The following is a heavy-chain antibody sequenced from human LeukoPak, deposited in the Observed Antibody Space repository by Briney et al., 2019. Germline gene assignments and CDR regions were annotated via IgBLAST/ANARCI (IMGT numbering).Heavy chain of an antibody. J-gene: IGHJ3*02. Sequence: SETLSLTCTVSGGSISSGSYYWSWIRQPAGKGLEWIGRIYTSGSTNYNPSLKSRVTISVDTSKNQYSLKLSSVTAADTAVYYCAREVYRLGQYQLPHGMDEDAFDIWGQGTMVTVSS. CDR1: GGSISSGSYY. CDR2: IYTSGST. CDR3: AREVYRLGQYQLPHGMDEDAFDI. V-gene: IGHV4-61*02. D-gene: IGHD2-2*01.